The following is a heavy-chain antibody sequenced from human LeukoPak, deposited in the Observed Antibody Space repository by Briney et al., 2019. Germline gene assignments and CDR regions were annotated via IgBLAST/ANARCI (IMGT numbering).Heavy chain of an antibody. J-gene: IGHJ4*02. CDR1: GFTFSSYA. CDR3: AKDRRFGELYFDY. V-gene: IGHV3-23*01. CDR2: ISGSGGST. D-gene: IGHD3-10*01. Sequence: QPGGSLRLSCAASGFTFSSYAMSWVRQAPGKGLEWVSAISGSGGSTYYADSVEGRFTISRDNSKNTLYLQMNSLRAEDTAVYYCAKDRRFGELYFDYWGQGTLVTVSS.